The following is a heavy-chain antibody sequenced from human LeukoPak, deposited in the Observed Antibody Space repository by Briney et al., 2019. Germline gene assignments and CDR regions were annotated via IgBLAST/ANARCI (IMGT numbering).Heavy chain of an antibody. CDR2: IKQDGSEK. CDR3: ARDSAGNDY. D-gene: IGHD6-13*01. V-gene: IGHV3-7*01. J-gene: IGHJ4*02. Sequence: GGSLRISWGASGITFYNFWVSRVRQAPGEGLEWVANIKQDGSEKYYVDSVKGRFTISRDNAKNSLYLQMNSLRAEDTAMYYCARDSAGNDYWGQGTLVTVSS. CDR1: GITFYNFW.